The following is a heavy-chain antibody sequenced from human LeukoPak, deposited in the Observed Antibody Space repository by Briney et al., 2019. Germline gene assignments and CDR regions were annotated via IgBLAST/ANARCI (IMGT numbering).Heavy chain of an antibody. CDR2: ISSSGSTI. CDR3: ARAPYQLLYVWLDP. D-gene: IGHD2-2*02. V-gene: IGHV3-11*01. CDR1: GFTFSDYY. Sequence: GGSLRLSCAASGFTFSDYYMSWIRQAPGKGLEGVSYISSSGSTIYYADSVKGRFTISRDNAKNSLYLQMNSLRAEDTAVYYCARAPYQLLYVWLDPWGQGTLVTVSS. J-gene: IGHJ5*02.